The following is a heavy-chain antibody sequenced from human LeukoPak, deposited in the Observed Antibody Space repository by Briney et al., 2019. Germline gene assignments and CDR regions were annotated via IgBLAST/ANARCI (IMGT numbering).Heavy chain of an antibody. J-gene: IGHJ3*02. CDR1: GYTFTSYG. Sequence: ASVKVSCMASGYTFTSYGISWVRQAPGQGLEWMGWISAYNGNTNYAQKLQGRVTMTTDTSTSTAYMELRSLRSDDTAVYYCARLVVPAAKNDAFDIWGQGTMVTVSS. D-gene: IGHD2-2*01. CDR3: ARLVVPAAKNDAFDI. V-gene: IGHV1-18*01. CDR2: ISAYNGNT.